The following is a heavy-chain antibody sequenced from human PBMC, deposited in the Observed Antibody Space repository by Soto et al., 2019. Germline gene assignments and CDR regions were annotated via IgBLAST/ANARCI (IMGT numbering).Heavy chain of an antibody. CDR1: GGSISSGDYY. CDR2: IYYSGRT. Sequence: PSETLSLTCTVSGGSISSGDYYWSWIRQPPGKGLEGIGYIYYSGRTNYNPSLKRRDTISIDTSKNQFSLKLSSVTAADTAVYYCARDRVVAAVAYYYYGMDVWGQGTTVTVSS. D-gene: IGHD2-15*01. J-gene: IGHJ6*02. CDR3: ARDRVVAAVAYYYYGMDV. V-gene: IGHV4-30-4*01.